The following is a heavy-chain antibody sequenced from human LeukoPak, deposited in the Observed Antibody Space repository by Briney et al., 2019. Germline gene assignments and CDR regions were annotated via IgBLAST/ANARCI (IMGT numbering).Heavy chain of an antibody. CDR1: GFTFSSYN. J-gene: IGHJ3*01. Sequence: GGSLRLSCAASGFTFSSYNINWVRQAPGKGLEWVSYISSNSGSNVYYADSVKGRFTISRDNAKNSLYLQMNSLRDEDTAVYYCARMWFGFCSGIDCYGAFDFWGQGTMVTVSS. CDR2: ISSNSGSNV. V-gene: IGHV3-48*02. CDR3: ARMWFGFCSGIDCYGAFDF. D-gene: IGHD2-15*01.